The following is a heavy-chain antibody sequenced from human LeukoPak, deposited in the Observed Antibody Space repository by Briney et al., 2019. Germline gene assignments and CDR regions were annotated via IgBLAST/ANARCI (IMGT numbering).Heavy chain of an antibody. J-gene: IGHJ4*02. Sequence: PGGSLRLSCAASGFTFSSYAMSWVRQAPGKGLEWVSAISGSGGSTYYADSVKGRFTISRDNSKNTLYLQMNSLRAEDTAVYYCAKDWGSSGWSMGFDYWGREPWSPSPQ. CDR1: GFTFSSYA. V-gene: IGHV3-23*01. D-gene: IGHD6-19*01. CDR3: AKDWGSSGWSMGFDY. CDR2: ISGSGGST.